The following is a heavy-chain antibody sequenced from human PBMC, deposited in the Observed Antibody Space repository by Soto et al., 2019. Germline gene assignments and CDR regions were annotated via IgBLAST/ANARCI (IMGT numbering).Heavy chain of an antibody. Sequence: PGGSLRLSCAASGFTFSSYGMHWVRQAPGKGLEWVAVISYDGSNKYYADSVKGRFTISRDNSKNTLYLQMNSLRAEDTAVYYCAIDNYYDSSGQPAFDIWGQGTMVTVSS. D-gene: IGHD3-22*01. CDR2: ISYDGSNK. V-gene: IGHV3-30*03. CDR1: GFTFSSYG. J-gene: IGHJ3*02. CDR3: AIDNYYDSSGQPAFDI.